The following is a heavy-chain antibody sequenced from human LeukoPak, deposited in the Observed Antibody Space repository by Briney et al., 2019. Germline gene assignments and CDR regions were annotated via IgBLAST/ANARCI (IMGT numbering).Heavy chain of an antibody. CDR1: GFTVSSNY. Sequence: PGGSLRLSCAASGFTVSSNYMSWVRQAPGKGLEWVSVIYSGGSTYYSDSVKGRFTISRDNSKNTLYLKMNSLRAEDTDVYYCAGIGYCSSTSCYVDYYYGMDVWGQGTTVTVSS. D-gene: IGHD2-2*01. CDR2: IYSGGST. V-gene: IGHV3-66*01. CDR3: AGIGYCSSTSCYVDYYYGMDV. J-gene: IGHJ6*02.